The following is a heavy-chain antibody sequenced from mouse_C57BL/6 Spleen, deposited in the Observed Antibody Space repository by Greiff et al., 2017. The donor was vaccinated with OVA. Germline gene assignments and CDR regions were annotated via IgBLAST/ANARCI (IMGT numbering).Heavy chain of an antibody. V-gene: IGHV1-69*01. Sequence: QVQLQQPGAELVMPGASVKLSCKASGYTFTSYWMHWVKQRPGQGLEWIGELDPSDSYTNYNQKFKGKSTLTVDKSSSTAYMQLSSLTSEDSAVYYCARGWLPYYFDYWGQGTTLTVSS. J-gene: IGHJ2*01. CDR2: LDPSDSYT. CDR3: ARGWLPYYFDY. D-gene: IGHD2-3*01. CDR1: GYTFTSYW.